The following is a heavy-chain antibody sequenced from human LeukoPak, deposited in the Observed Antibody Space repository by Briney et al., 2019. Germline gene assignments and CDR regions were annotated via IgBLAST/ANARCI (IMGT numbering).Heavy chain of an antibody. Sequence: SETLYLTCAVHGGSFRGYYWSWIRQPPGKGLEWIGEINHSGRNNYNPSLKSRVTISVDTSKNQFTLKLSSVTAADTAVYYCARVGGYCSGGSCFRRNGHDAFDIWGQGTMVTVSS. CDR1: GGSFRGYY. V-gene: IGHV4-34*01. CDR2: INHSGRN. CDR3: ARVGGYCSGGSCFRRNGHDAFDI. J-gene: IGHJ3*02. D-gene: IGHD2-15*01.